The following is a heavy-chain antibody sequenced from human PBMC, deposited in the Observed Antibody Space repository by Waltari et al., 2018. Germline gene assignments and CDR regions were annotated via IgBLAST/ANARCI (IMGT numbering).Heavy chain of an antibody. CDR1: GYTFTSYG. Sequence: QVQLVQSGAEVKKPGASVKVSCKASGYTFTSYGIRWVGQAHGQGLEWMGWINTNTGNPTYAQGFTGRFVFSLDTSVSTAYLQISSLKAEDTAVYYCAREVTTRPSYYYGMDVWGQGTTVTVSS. J-gene: IGHJ6*02. V-gene: IGHV7-4-1*02. CDR3: AREVTTRPSYYYGMDV. D-gene: IGHD4-17*01. CDR2: INTNTGNP.